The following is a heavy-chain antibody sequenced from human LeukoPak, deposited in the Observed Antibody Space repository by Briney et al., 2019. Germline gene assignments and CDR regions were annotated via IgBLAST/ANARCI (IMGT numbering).Heavy chain of an antibody. CDR1: GGTFSSYA. Sequence: ASVKVSCKASGGTFSSYAISWVRQAPGQGLEWMGGIIPIFGTADYAQKLQGRVTMTTDTSTSTAYMELRSLRSDDTAVYYCARENRKKLYGSGSYYFDYWGQGTLVTVSS. CDR2: IIPIFGTA. J-gene: IGHJ4*02. CDR3: ARENRKKLYGSGSYYFDY. D-gene: IGHD3-10*01. V-gene: IGHV1-69*05.